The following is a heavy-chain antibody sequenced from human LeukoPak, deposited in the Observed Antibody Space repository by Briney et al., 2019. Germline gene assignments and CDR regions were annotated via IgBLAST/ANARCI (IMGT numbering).Heavy chain of an antibody. Sequence: PSETLSLTCTVSGGSISSSYWSWIRQPPGKGLEWIGYIYYSGSTNYNPSLKSRVTMSVATSKKQFSLKATSATAAATAVYYCARLTAYFDLWGRGTLVTVSS. CDR3: ARLTAYFDL. CDR1: GGSISSSY. V-gene: IGHV4-59*08. CDR2: IYYSGST. J-gene: IGHJ2*01.